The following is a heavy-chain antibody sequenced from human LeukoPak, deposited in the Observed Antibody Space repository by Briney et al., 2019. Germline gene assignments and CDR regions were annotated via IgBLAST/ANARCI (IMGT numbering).Heavy chain of an antibody. V-gene: IGHV4-34*01. J-gene: IGHJ2*01. CDR2: INHSGST. Sequence: PSETLSLTCAVYGGSFSGYCWSWIRQPPGKGLEWIGEINHSGSTNYNPPLKSRVTISVDTSKNQFSLKLSSVTAADTAVYYCARGVAVAGKPIKLKDWYFDLWGRGTLVTVSS. D-gene: IGHD6-19*01. CDR3: ARGVAVAGKPIKLKDWYFDL. CDR1: GGSFSGYC.